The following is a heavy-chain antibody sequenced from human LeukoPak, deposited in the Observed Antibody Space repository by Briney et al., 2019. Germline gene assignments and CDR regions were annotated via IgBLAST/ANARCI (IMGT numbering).Heavy chain of an antibody. D-gene: IGHD2-21*01. V-gene: IGHV1-2*02. CDR2: ISRRSGAT. CDR3: VSWAGGNSDVASFDF. Sequence: ASVKVSFKSSVSIFIDYYMHWVRQVPGRGFEWMGWISRRSGATKIAQKFQGRVTLTRDISISTAYMELTNLASDDTAVYYCVSWAGGNSDVASFDFWGQGTLVLVSS. CDR1: VSIFIDYY. J-gene: IGHJ4*02.